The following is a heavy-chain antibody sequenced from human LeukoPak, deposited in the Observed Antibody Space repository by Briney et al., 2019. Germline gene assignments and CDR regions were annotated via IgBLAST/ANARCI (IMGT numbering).Heavy chain of an antibody. Sequence: GGSLRLSCAASKFTFSTFSMSWVRQAPGKGLEWVSSISSSSSYIYYADSVKGRFTISRDNAKNSLYLQMNSLRAEDTAVYYCARFRPGWFGELEGAFDIWGQGTMVTVSS. CDR1: KFTFSTFS. CDR3: ARFRPGWFGELEGAFDI. J-gene: IGHJ3*02. CDR2: ISSSSSYI. V-gene: IGHV3-21*04. D-gene: IGHD3-10*01.